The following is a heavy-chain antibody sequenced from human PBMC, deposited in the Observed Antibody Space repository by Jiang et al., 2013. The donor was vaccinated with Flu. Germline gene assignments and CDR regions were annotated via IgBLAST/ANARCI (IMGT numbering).Heavy chain of an antibody. D-gene: IGHD3-10*01. Sequence: DGSEKYYVDSVKGRFTISRDNAKNSLYLQMNSLRAEDTAVYYCARDMGSVARHDAFDIWGQGTMVTVSS. J-gene: IGHJ3*02. V-gene: IGHV3-7*03. CDR2: DGSEK. CDR3: ARDMGSVARHDAFDI.